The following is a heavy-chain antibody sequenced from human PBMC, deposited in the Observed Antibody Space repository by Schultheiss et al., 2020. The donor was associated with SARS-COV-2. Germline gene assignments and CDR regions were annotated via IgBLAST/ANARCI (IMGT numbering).Heavy chain of an antibody. Sequence: GGSLRLSCSASGFTFSSYAMHWVRQAPGKGLEWVSAISGSGGSTYYADSVKGRFTISRDNAKNSLYLQMNSLRAEDTAVYYCARDHGGSYYPFDYWGQGTLVTVSS. CDR2: ISGSGGST. D-gene: IGHD1-26*01. CDR1: GFTFSSYA. CDR3: ARDHGGSYYPFDY. J-gene: IGHJ4*02. V-gene: IGHV3-23*01.